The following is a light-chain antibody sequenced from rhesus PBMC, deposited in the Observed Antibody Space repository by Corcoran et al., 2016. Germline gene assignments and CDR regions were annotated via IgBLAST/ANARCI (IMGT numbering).Light chain of an antibody. CDR2: KAS. CDR1: ETVSFFGINL. Sequence: DIVLTQSPASLAVSPGQRATITCRASETVSFFGINLIHWYQQKPGKPPKLLIYKASNKDTGVPARFRGSGSGTDFTLPINPVEADDAADYYCLQSKNSPRTFGQGTKVEIK. V-gene: IGKV7-13*02. CDR3: LQSKNSPRT. J-gene: IGKJ1*01.